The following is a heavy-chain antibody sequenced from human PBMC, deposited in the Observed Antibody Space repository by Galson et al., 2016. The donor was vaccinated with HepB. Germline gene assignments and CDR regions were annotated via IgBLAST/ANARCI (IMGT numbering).Heavy chain of an antibody. CDR2: ISGSGTTT. Sequence: SLRLSCAASGFPFTTSALNWFRQAPGKGLQWVSFISGSGTTTFYTDSVTGRFTISRDNSKNMLYLQMAILRAEDTAVYSCAKPRRYNHDALHTWGQGTMVTVSS. J-gene: IGHJ3*02. CDR1: GFPFTTSA. D-gene: IGHD5-18*01. CDR3: AKPRRYNHDALHT. V-gene: IGHV3-23*01.